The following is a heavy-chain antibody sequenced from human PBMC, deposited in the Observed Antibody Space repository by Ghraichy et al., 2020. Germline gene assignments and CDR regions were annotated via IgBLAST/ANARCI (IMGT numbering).Heavy chain of an antibody. CDR2: INNSGST. Sequence: SETLSLTCAVSGGSFSGYYWSWIRQPPGKGLEWVGKINNSGSTNYNPSLKSRVTITVDTSKNQFSLKLSSVTAADEAVYYCASQLGRGWYILLACGIGAQVTMVTASS. J-gene: IGHJ3*02. V-gene: IGHV4-34*01. D-gene: IGHD6-19*01. CDR3: ASQLGRGWYILLACGI. CDR1: GGSFSGYY.